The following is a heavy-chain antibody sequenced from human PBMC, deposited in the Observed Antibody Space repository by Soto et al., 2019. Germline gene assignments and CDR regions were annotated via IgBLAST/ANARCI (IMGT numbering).Heavy chain of an antibody. D-gene: IGHD2-15*01. CDR2: ISYDGSNK. V-gene: IGHV3-30*04. CDR3: ARPHVIDIVAPPDS. CDR1: GFTFSTYA. J-gene: IGHJ4*02. Sequence: PGGSLRLSCAASGFTFSTYAMHWVRQAPGKGLEWVAVISYDGSNKHYADSVKGRFTISRDNSKNTLYLQMNSLRAEETAVYYWARPHVIDIVAPPDSWGQGTLVTVSS.